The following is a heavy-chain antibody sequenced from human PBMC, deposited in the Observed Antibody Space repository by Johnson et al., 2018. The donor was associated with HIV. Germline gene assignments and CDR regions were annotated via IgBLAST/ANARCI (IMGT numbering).Heavy chain of an antibody. CDR2: IYSGGSI. V-gene: IGHV3-66*02. D-gene: IGHD3-22*01. CDR1: GVTVSNHY. Sequence: VQLVESGGGLVQRGGSLRLSCVASGVTVSNHYMIWVRQAPGKGLEWVSVIYSGGSIGYADSVKGRFTISRDNAKNSLYLQMNSLRAEDTALYYCAKALGIVVVLDAFDIWGQGTMVTVSS. CDR3: AKALGIVVVLDAFDI. J-gene: IGHJ3*02.